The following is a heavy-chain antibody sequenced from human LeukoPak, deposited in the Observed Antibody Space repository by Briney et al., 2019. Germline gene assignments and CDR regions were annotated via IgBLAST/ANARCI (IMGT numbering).Heavy chain of an antibody. V-gene: IGHV4-59*08. CDR2: IYYSGNT. D-gene: IGHD6-13*01. CDR3: ARHWETSSWYVDY. J-gene: IGHJ4*02. Sequence: PSETLSLTCTVSGGSISSYYWSWIRQPPGKGLEWIGYIYYSGNTNYNPSLKSRVTISVDTSKNQLSLKLTSVTAADTAVYYCARHWETSSWYVDYWGQGTLVTVSS. CDR1: GGSISSYY.